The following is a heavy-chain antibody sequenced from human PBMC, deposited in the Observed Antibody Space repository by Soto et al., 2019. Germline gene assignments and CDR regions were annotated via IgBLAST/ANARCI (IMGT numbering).Heavy chain of an antibody. CDR2: IWYDGSNK. Sequence: QVQLVESGGGVVQPGRSLRLSCAASGFTFSSYGMHWVRQAPGKGLEWVAVIWYDGSNKYYADSVKGRFTISRDNSKNTLYLQMNSLRAEDTAVYYCARDVAVAGPSPGMDVWGQGTTVTVSS. V-gene: IGHV3-33*01. CDR1: GFTFSSYG. D-gene: IGHD6-19*01. J-gene: IGHJ6*02. CDR3: ARDVAVAGPSPGMDV.